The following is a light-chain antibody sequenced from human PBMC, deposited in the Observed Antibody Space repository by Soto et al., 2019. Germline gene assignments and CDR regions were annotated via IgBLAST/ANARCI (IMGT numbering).Light chain of an antibody. CDR2: WAS. CDR3: QQYYSTPLT. V-gene: IGKV4-1*01. J-gene: IGKJ4*01. CDR1: HNNNNY. Sequence: DIVMTQSPDSLAVSLGERATINCKSSHNNNNYLAWYQQKTGQPPKLLIDWASTRESGVPDRFSGSGSGTDFTLTISSLQAEDVAVYYCQQYYSTPLTFGGGTKVDIK.